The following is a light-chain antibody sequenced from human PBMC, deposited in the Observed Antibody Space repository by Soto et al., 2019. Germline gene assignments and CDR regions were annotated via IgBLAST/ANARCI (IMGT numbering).Light chain of an antibody. Sequence: EVVLTQSPGTLSLSPGERATLSCRASQTVSSSHLAWYQQKPGQAPRLLIYGASDSATDIPDRFSGSGSGTDFTLTISRLEPEDFAVYYCQHFGSSPPKYTFGQGTKLEI. CDR2: GAS. J-gene: IGKJ2*01. CDR3: QHFGSSPPKYT. CDR1: QTVSSSH. V-gene: IGKV3-20*01.